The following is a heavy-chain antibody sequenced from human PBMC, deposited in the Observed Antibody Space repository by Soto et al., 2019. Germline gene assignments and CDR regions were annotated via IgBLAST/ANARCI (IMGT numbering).Heavy chain of an antibody. CDR3: AKDRGFGAGHGMDV. CDR2: ISARGGTT. Sequence: EVQLLESGGDLVQPGGSLRLSCEASGFTISNYAMSWVRQAPGKGLEWVTGISARGGTTYYVDSVKGRFTISRDNSKNTLYLQMNALRAEDRAVYYCAKDRGFGAGHGMDVWGQGTTVTVSS. CDR1: GFTISNYA. D-gene: IGHD3-10*01. J-gene: IGHJ6*02. V-gene: IGHV3-23*01.